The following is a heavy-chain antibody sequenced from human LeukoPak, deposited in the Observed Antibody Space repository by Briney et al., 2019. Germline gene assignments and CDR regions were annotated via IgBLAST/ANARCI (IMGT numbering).Heavy chain of an antibody. D-gene: IGHD5-18*01. Sequence: GGSLRLSCTASGFTLGDYDMSWVRQAPGKGLEWVGFIRSKAYGGTTEYAASVKGRFTISRDDSKSIAYLQMNSLKTEDTAVYYCTRDSRGYSYGCFDYWRQGTLVTVSS. CDR1: GFTLGDYD. V-gene: IGHV3-49*04. CDR2: IRSKAYGGTT. CDR3: TRDSRGYSYGCFDY. J-gene: IGHJ4*02.